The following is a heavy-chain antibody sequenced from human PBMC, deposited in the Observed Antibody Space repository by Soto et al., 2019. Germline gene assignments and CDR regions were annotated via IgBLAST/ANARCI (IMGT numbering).Heavy chain of an antibody. CDR3: ARGGDNSPWYYSL. V-gene: IGHV4-59*01. D-gene: IGHD3-16*01. CDR1: GGSINNNY. CDR2: IFSNGRT. Sequence: SETLSLTCTVSGGSINNNYWSWIRQPPGRGLEWIGYIFSNGRTNYNPSLETRVAISVDTSKNQLSLKLMSVTVADTAVYYCARGGDNSPWYYSLWGQGTLVTVSS. J-gene: IGHJ4*02.